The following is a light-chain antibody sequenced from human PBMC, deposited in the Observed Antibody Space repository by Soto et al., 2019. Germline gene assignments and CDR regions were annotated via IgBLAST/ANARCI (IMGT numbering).Light chain of an antibody. J-gene: IGLJ2*01. CDR3: SSYTSSSTLV. CDR1: SSYVGGYNY. CDR2: DVS. Sequence: QSVLTQPASVSGSPGQSITISCTGTSSYVGGYNYVSWYQQHPGKAPKLMIYDVSNRPSGVSNRFSCSKSGNTASLTISGLQAEDEADYYCSSYTSSSTLVFGGGTKLTVL. V-gene: IGLV2-14*01.